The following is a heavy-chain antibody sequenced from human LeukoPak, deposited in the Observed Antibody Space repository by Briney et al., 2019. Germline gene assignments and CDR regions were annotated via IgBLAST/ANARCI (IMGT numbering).Heavy chain of an antibody. CDR3: ARDWMGDSSGYFGDGAFDI. CDR2: ISAYNGNT. J-gene: IGHJ3*02. V-gene: IGHV1-18*01. Sequence: GASVKVSCKASGYTFTSYGISWVRRAPGQGLEWMGWISAYNGNTNYAQKVQGRVTMTPHTSTSTAYMELRSLRSDDTAVYYCARDWMGDSSGYFGDGAFDIWGQGTMVTVSS. CDR1: GYTFTSYG. D-gene: IGHD3-22*01.